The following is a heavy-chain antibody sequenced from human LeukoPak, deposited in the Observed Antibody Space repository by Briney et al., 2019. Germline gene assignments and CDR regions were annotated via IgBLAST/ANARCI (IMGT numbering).Heavy chain of an antibody. J-gene: IGHJ4*02. CDR1: GFTFSSYS. V-gene: IGHV3-48*01. CDR3: ARTTVTRRGDY. Sequence: GGSLRLSCAASGFTFSSYSMNWVRQAPGKGLEWVSSISSSSSTIYYADSVKGRFTISRDNAKNSLYLQMNSLRAEDTAVYYCARTTVTRRGDYWGQGTLVTVSS. CDR2: ISSSSSTI. D-gene: IGHD4-17*01.